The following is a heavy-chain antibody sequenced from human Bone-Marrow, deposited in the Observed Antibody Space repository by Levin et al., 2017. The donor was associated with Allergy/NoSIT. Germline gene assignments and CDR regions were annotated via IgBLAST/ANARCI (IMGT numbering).Heavy chain of an antibody. V-gene: IGHV3-23*01. CDR1: GFSFSDYS. J-gene: IGHJ6*02. CDR2: ITGSGRTT. D-gene: IGHD6-19*01. CDR3: AKEITVALDV. Sequence: PGGSLRLSCAASGFSFSDYSMSWVRQAPGRGLEWVSHITGSGRTTQYADSVKGRFTISRDNSENTLYLQINSLRAEDTAVYYCAKEITVALDVWGRGTTVTVSS.